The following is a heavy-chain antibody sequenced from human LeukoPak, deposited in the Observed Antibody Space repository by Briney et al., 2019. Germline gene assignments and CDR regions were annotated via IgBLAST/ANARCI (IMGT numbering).Heavy chain of an antibody. CDR2: IYYSGST. V-gene: IGHV4-59*08. CDR1: GGSISSYY. D-gene: IGHD5-18*01. Sequence: SETLSLTCTVSGGSISSYYWSWIRQPPGKGLEWIGYIYYSGSTNYNPSLKSRVTISVDTSKNQFSLKLSSVTAADTAVYYCARHVTMDTAVVGLWGQGTLVTVSS. J-gene: IGHJ4*02. CDR3: ARHVTMDTAVVGL.